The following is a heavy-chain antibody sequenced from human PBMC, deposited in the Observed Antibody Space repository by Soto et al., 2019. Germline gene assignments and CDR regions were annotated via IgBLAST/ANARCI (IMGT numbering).Heavy chain of an antibody. Sequence: QIQLLQSGAEVKQPGTSVKVSCQASGYTFTTYGIIWLRQAPGQGLEWMGWINPNSGHTNYAQNLQDRATMTTDTSTNTAYMELRSLRSDDTAVYFCARGQVVNFDNWFDPWGQGTLVTVSS. D-gene: IGHD3-22*01. J-gene: IGHJ5*02. CDR3: ARGQVVNFDNWFDP. CDR1: GYTFTTYG. V-gene: IGHV1-18*01. CDR2: INPNSGHT.